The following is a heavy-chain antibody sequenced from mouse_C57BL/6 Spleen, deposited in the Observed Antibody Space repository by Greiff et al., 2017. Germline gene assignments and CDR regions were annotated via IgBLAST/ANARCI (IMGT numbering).Heavy chain of an antibody. CDR3: ARSYYGYGYFDV. Sequence: QVQLQQPGAELVKPGASVKMSCKASGYTFTSYWITWVKQRPGHGLEWIGDIYPGSGSTNYNEKFKSKATLTVDTSSSTAYMQLSSLTSEDSSVYYCARSYYGYGYFDVWGTGTTVTVSS. CDR2: IYPGSGST. J-gene: IGHJ1*03. CDR1: GYTFTSYW. D-gene: IGHD2-10*01. V-gene: IGHV1-55*01.